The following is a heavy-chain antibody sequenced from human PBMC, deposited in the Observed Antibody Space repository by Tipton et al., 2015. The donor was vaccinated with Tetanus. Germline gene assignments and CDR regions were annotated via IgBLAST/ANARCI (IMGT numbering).Heavy chain of an antibody. J-gene: IGHJ4*02. CDR3: AKDSVAGGVANFDY. CDR1: GFSFNVYS. Sequence: SLRLSCAASGFSFNVYSMSWVRQAPGQGLEWLSDISGSGTSIQYADSAKGRFTISRDNAKNFLYLQMNSLRPEDTALYYCAKDSVAGGVANFDYWGQGTLVTVSS. CDR2: ISGSGTSI. D-gene: IGHD2-15*01. V-gene: IGHV3-11*01.